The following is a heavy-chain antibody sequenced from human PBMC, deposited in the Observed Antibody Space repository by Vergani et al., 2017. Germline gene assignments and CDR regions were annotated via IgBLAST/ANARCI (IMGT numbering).Heavy chain of an antibody. Sequence: QVQLQQWGAGLLKPSETLSLTCAVYGGSFSGYYWSWIRQPPGKGLEWIGEINHSGSTNYNPSLKSRVTISVDTSKNQFSLKLSSVTAADTAVYYCARAPGIAAAGHWFDAWGQGSLVTVSS. CDR3: ARAPGIAAAGHWFDA. D-gene: IGHD6-13*01. CDR1: GGSFSGYY. J-gene: IGHJ5*02. CDR2: INHSGST. V-gene: IGHV4-34*01.